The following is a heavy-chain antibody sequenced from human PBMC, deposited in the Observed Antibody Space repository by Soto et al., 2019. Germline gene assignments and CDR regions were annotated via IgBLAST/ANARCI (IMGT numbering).Heavy chain of an antibody. Sequence: QVQLVQSGAEVKKPGSSVKVSCKTSGGTFNNYAISWVRQAPGQGLEWMGGLIPNFDTPNYAQKFQDRLTISADESTSTVPMELRSLRSDDTAVYYCAVAMVREILIFESSGMHVWGQGTTVTVSS. CDR3: AVAMVREILIFESSGMHV. D-gene: IGHD3-10*01. CDR2: LIPNFDTP. V-gene: IGHV1-69*01. CDR1: GGTFNNYA. J-gene: IGHJ6*02.